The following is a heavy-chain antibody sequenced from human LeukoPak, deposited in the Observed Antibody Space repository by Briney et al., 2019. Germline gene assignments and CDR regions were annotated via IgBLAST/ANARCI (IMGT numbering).Heavy chain of an antibody. V-gene: IGHV3-23*01. CDR2: ISGSGGST. CDR3: AKEVEVGVGATPYNWFDP. D-gene: IGHD1-26*01. Sequence: PWGSLRLSCAASGFTFSSYAMSWVRQAPGKGLEWVSAISGSGGSTYYADSVKGRFTISRDNSKNTLYLQMNSLRAEDTAVYYCAKEVEVGVGATPYNWFDPWGQGTLVTVSS. J-gene: IGHJ5*02. CDR1: GFTFSSYA.